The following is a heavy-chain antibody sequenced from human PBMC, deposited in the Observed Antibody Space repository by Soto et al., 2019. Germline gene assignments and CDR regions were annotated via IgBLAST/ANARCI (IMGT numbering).Heavy chain of an antibody. CDR2: INAGNGNT. V-gene: IGHV1-3*01. Sequence: QVQLVQSGAEVKKPGASVKVSCKASGYTFTSYAMHWVRQAPGQRLEWMGWINAGNGNTKYSQKFQGRVTITRDTSASTAYMELSSLRSEDTAVYYCARVGIPVAGRPSYFDYWGQGTLVTVSS. CDR3: ARVGIPVAGRPSYFDY. D-gene: IGHD6-19*01. J-gene: IGHJ4*02. CDR1: GYTFTSYA.